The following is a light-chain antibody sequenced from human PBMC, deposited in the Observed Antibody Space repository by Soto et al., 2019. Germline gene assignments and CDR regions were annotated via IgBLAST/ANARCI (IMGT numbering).Light chain of an antibody. CDR1: SRDVGVYNY. CDR3: SSYAGTNNWV. CDR2: EVS. J-gene: IGLJ3*02. Sequence: QSVLTQPPSASGSPGQSVTISCTGTSRDVGVYNYVSWYQQHPGKAPKLIIYEVSKRPSGVPDRFSGSKSGNTASLTVSGLQAEDEADYYCSSYAGTNNWVFGGGTKLTVL. V-gene: IGLV2-8*01.